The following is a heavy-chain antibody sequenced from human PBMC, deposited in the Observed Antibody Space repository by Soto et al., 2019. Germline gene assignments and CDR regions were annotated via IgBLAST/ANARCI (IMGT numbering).Heavy chain of an antibody. D-gene: IGHD2-21*01. Sequence: QLQLQESGSGLVKPSQTLSLTCAVSGGSIDSGGYSWNWIRQPPGKGLEWIGYIYHTGAAHYNASLEGRVSLSVDMSNNQFSLQMTSVTAADTAVYYCVRASYILPFDPWGQGIFVTVSS. CDR1: GGSIDSGGYS. CDR3: VRASYILPFDP. CDR2: IYHTGAA. V-gene: IGHV4-30-2*01. J-gene: IGHJ5*02.